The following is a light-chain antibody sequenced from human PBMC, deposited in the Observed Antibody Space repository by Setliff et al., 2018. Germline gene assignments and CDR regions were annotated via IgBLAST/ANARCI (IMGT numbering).Light chain of an antibody. Sequence: QSVLTQPASVSGSPGQSITISCTGTSSDVGGYNYVSWYQQHPGKAPKLMIYDVSKRPSGVSKRFSGSKSGNTASLTISGLQAEDEADYYCSPYTSSSTYVFGTGTKVTVL. CDR2: DVS. CDR1: SSDVGGYNY. CDR3: SPYTSSSTYV. V-gene: IGLV2-14*01. J-gene: IGLJ1*01.